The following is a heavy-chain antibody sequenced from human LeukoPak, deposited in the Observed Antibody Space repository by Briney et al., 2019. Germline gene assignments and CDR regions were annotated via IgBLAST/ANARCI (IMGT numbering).Heavy chain of an antibody. CDR3: ARAESLRGPSDY. CDR1: GYTLTSYY. Sequence: GASVKVSCKASGYTLTSYYMHWVRQAPGQGLEWMGIINPSGGSTSYAQKFQGRVTMTRDTSTSTVYMELSSLRSDDTAVYYCARAESLRGPSDYWGQGTLVTVSS. D-gene: IGHD3-10*01. J-gene: IGHJ4*02. V-gene: IGHV1-46*01. CDR2: INPSGGST.